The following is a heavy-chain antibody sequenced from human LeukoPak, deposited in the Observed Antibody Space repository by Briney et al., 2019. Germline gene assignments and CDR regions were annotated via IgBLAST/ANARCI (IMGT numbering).Heavy chain of an antibody. Sequence: PGGSLRLSCAASGFTVSSSYMSWVRQAPGKGLECVSLLYSDDSTYYADSVKGRFIISRDNSKNTLYLQMSSLRAEDTAAYYCARSYCSGGNCYSGRNVFDIWGQGTMVTVSS. D-gene: IGHD2-15*01. J-gene: IGHJ3*02. CDR3: ARSYCSGGNCYSGRNVFDI. CDR1: GFTVSSSY. V-gene: IGHV3-53*01. CDR2: LYSDDST.